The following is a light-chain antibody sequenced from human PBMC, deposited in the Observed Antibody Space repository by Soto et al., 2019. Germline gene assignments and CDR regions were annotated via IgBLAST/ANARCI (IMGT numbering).Light chain of an antibody. CDR3: QTWGTGIWV. J-gene: IGLJ3*02. CDR2: LNSDGSH. V-gene: IGLV4-69*01. CDR1: SGHSSYD. Sequence: QSVLTQSPSASASLGASVKLTCTLSSGHSSYDIACHQQQPEKGPRYLMKLNSDGSHSKGDGIPDRFSGSSSVAERYLTISRLQSEDEADYYCQTWGTGIWVFGGGTKLTVL.